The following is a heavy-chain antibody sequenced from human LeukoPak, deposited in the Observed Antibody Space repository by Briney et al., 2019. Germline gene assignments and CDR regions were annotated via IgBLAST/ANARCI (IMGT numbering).Heavy chain of an antibody. D-gene: IGHD3-22*01. Sequence: SQTLSLTCTVSGGSISSGSSYWSWIRQPAGEGLEWIGRIYTSGSTSYNPSLKSRVTISVDTSKNQFSLKLSSVTAADTAVYYCARDTFVSSGFLIDYWGQGTLVTVSS. V-gene: IGHV4-61*02. CDR3: ARDTFVSSGFLIDY. CDR2: IYTSGST. CDR1: GGSISSGSSY. J-gene: IGHJ4*02.